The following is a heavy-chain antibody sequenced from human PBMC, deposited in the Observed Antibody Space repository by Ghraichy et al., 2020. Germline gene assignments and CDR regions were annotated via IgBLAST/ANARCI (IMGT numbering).Heavy chain of an antibody. J-gene: IGHJ6*02. CDR1: GYSFTSYW. CDR3: ATLGPGTSPYYPMDV. CDR2: IYPGDSDT. V-gene: IGHV5-51*01. Sequence: GESLNISCQGSGYSFTSYWIGWVRQMPGKGLEWMGIIYPGDSDTRYSPSFQGQVTISADRSISTAYLRWNRQKASDTAIYYCATLGPGTSPYYPMDVWGQGTTVTVSS.